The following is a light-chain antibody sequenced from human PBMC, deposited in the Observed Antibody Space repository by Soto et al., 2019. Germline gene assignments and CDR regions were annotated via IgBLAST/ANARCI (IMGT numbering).Light chain of an antibody. V-gene: IGKV1-9*01. CDR2: AAS. CDR1: QGISSY. CDR3: QQLNSYPVT. J-gene: IGKJ1*01. Sequence: DIQLTQSPSFLSASVGDTVTITCRASQGISSYLAWYQQKPGKAPKLLIYAASTLQSGVPSRFSGSGSGTEFTLTISSLQPEDFATYYCQQLNSYPVTFGQGTKVEIK.